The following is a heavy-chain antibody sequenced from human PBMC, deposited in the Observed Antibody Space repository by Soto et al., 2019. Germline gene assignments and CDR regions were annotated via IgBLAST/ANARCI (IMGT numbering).Heavy chain of an antibody. CDR3: ARPGYSSSWFWFDP. V-gene: IGHV4-39*01. D-gene: IGHD6-13*01. CDR2: MHYSGST. Sequence: QVQLQESGPGLVKPSETLSLTCTVSGGSFRSSDYYWGWIRQPPNKGLEWIGSMHYSGSTFYNPSLQSRVTISVDTSKNQFSLKLTSVTAADTAVYYCARPGYSSSWFWFDPWGQGTLVTVSS. CDR1: GGSFRSSDYY. J-gene: IGHJ5*02.